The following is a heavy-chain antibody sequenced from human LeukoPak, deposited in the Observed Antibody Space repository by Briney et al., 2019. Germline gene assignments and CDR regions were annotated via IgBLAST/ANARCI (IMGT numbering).Heavy chain of an antibody. J-gene: IGHJ6*03. CDR3: ARVTAAKGYYYYYYMDV. CDR1: GGSISSGDYY. V-gene: IGHV4-30-4*08. Sequence: PSETLSFTCTVSGGSISSGDYYWSWIRQPPGKGLEWIGYIYYSGSTYYNPSLKSRVTISVDTSKNQFSLKLSSVTAADTAVYYCARVTAAKGYYYYYYMDVWGKGTTVTVSS. D-gene: IGHD2-2*01. CDR2: IYYSGST.